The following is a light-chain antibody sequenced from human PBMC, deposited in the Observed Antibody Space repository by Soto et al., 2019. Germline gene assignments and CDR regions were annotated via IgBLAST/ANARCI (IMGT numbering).Light chain of an antibody. V-gene: IGKV3-20*01. J-gene: IGKJ2*01. Sequence: EIVLTQSPGTLSLSPGERATLSCRASQSISSSYLAWYQQKPGQAPRLLISAASSRATGIPDRFSGSVSGTDFTLTISRLEPEDFAVYYCQQYGSSSYTFGQGTQLEIK. CDR1: QSISSSY. CDR2: AAS. CDR3: QQYGSSSYT.